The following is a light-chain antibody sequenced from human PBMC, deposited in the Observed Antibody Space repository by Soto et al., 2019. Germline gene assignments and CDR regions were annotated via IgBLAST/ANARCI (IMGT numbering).Light chain of an antibody. CDR1: GSDVGGYNY. Sequence: QAVLTQPASVSGSPGQSIAISCTGSGSDVGGYNYVSWYQQHPGKTPKLIIXXXXXXXPCXXPRFSASRSAYTASLTISVLQHEDEADYYCSSFTSSYFGVFGPGTKVTVL. V-gene: IGLV2-14*03. CDR2: XXX. CDR3: SSFTSSYFGV. J-gene: IGLJ1*01.